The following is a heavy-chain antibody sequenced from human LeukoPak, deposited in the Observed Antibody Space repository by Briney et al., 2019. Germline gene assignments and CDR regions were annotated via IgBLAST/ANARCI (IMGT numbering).Heavy chain of an antibody. CDR2: ISYDGSNK. J-gene: IGHJ4*02. V-gene: IGHV3-30*04. Sequence: GRSLRLFCAASGFTFSSYAMHWVRQAPGKGLEWVAVISYDGSNKYYADSVKGRFTISRDNSKNTLYLQMNSLRAEDTAVYYCARAEDSDYWGQGTLVTVSS. CDR1: GFTFSSYA. CDR3: ARAEDSDY.